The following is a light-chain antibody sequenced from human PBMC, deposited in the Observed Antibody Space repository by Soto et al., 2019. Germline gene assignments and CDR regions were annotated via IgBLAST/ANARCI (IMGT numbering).Light chain of an antibody. CDR3: QQRSNWPPYT. Sequence: DIVLKPSPALLSLSPGERATLSCRASQSVSSYLAWYQQKPGQAHRLLIYDASNRATGIPARFSGSGSRTDFTLTISSLEPEDFAVYYCQQRSNWPPYTFGQGTKLEIK. J-gene: IGKJ2*01. CDR2: DAS. V-gene: IGKV3-11*01. CDR1: QSVSSY.